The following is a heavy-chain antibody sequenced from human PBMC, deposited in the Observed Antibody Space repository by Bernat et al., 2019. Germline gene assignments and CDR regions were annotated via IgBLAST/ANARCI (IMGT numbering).Heavy chain of an antibody. CDR3: ARAYDFWSGYYRVTWFDP. V-gene: IGHV5-10-1*03. CDR1: GYSFTSYW. J-gene: IGHJ5*02. CDR2: IDPSDSYT. D-gene: IGHD3-3*01. Sequence: EVQLVQSGAEVKKPGESLRISCKGCGYSFTSYWISWVRQMRGKGLEWMGRIDPSDSYTNYSQSFQGQFTISAATSISTAYLQWSSLKDSDTAMYYCARAYDFWSGYYRVTWFDPWGQGTLVTVSS.